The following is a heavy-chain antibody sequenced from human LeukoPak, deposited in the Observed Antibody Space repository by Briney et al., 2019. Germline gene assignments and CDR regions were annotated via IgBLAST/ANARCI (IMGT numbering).Heavy chain of an antibody. D-gene: IGHD3-16*01. CDR3: AREYRLRSLDY. CDR2: TNAGNGNT. V-gene: IGHV1-3*01. CDR1: GYTFTSYA. Sequence: ASVKVSCKASGYTFTSYAMHWVRQAPGQRLEWMGWTNAGNGNTKYSQKFQGRVTITRDTSASTAYMELSSLRSEDTAVYYCAREYRLRSLDYWGQGTLVTVSS. J-gene: IGHJ4*02.